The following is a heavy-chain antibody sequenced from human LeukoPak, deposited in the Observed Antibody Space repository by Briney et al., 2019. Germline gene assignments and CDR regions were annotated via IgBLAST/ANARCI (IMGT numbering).Heavy chain of an antibody. CDR1: GGSISSYY. D-gene: IGHD6-19*01. Sequence: SETLSLTCTVSGGSISSYYWSWIRQPPGKGLEWIGYIYYSGSTNYNPSLKSRVTISVDTSKNQFSLKLSSVTAADTAVYYCARGDSSGWYGGATRYFDLWGRGTLVTVSP. CDR3: ARGDSSGWYGGATRYFDL. V-gene: IGHV4-59*01. CDR2: IYYSGST. J-gene: IGHJ2*01.